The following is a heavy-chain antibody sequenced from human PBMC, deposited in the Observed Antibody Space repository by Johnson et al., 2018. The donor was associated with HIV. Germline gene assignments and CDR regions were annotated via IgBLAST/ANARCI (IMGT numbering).Heavy chain of an antibody. CDR1: GFTFSSYA. CDR2: ISDDGSNK. Sequence: QVQLVESGGGVVQPGRSLRLSCAASGFTFSSYAMHWVRQAPGKGLEWVAVISDDGSNKYYADSVKGRFTISRDNSKNTLSLQMNSLRAEATAVYNYARGHRDYYDGSGRGLPDAFDIWGQGTMVTVSS. D-gene: IGHD3-22*01. V-gene: IGHV3-30-3*01. J-gene: IGHJ3*02. CDR3: ARGHRDYYDGSGRGLPDAFDI.